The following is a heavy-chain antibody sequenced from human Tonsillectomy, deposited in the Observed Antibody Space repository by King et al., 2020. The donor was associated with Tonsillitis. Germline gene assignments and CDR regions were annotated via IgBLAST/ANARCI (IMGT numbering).Heavy chain of an antibody. CDR2: IYYYSGAT. D-gene: IGHD6-6*01. Sequence: LQLQESGPGLAKPSETLSLTCTVSGGSISSTSYFWGWIRQPPGKGLEWIGNIYYYSGATYYTPSLKSRVTISVDTSKNQFSLKLTSVIAADTAVYYCARLPAYSSSSFVFDIWGQGTMVTVSS. J-gene: IGHJ3*02. CDR1: GGSISSTSYF. CDR3: ARLPAYSSSSFVFDI. V-gene: IGHV4-39*01.